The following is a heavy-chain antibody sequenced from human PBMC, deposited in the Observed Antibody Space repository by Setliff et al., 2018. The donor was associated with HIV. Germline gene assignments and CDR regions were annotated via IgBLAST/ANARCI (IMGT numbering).Heavy chain of an antibody. Sequence: SVKVSCKASGGTFNTHAFSWVRRAPGQGLEWMGGIIPVRGLANYARNFQGRVTITADTSTNTAYLEVVSLRSEDTAIYYCARHYFDSNSYYRPPFDSWGQGTPVTVSS. CDR1: GGTFNTHA. CDR2: IIPVRGLA. CDR3: ARHYFDSNSYYRPPFDS. V-gene: IGHV1-69*10. J-gene: IGHJ5*01. D-gene: IGHD3-22*01.